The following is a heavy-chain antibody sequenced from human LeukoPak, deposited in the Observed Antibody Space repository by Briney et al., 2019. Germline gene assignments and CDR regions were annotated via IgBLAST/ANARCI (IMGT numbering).Heavy chain of an antibody. J-gene: IGHJ6*02. CDR2: MSYDGGHI. D-gene: IGHD2-21*01. CDR1: GFIFSTYA. CDR3: AREESVVATRYYYYYYGMDV. Sequence: GGSLRLSCAASGFIFSTYAMHWVRQAPGKGLEWVAVMSYDGGHIYYADSVKGRFTISGDNSKNTLYLQMNSLRAEDTAVYYCAREESVVATRYYYYYYGMDVWGQGTTVTVSS. V-gene: IGHV3-30-3*01.